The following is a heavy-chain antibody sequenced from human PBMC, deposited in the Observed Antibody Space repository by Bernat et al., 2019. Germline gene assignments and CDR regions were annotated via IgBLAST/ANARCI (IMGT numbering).Heavy chain of an antibody. V-gene: IGHV3-7*03. CDR2: IKQDGSEK. J-gene: IGHJ6*02. Sequence: EVQLVESGGGLVQPGGSLRLSCAASGFTFSSYWMSWVRQAPGKGLEWVANIKQDGSEKYYVDSVKGRFTISRDNAKNSLYLQMNGLRAEDTAVYYCARATIAVAGTPPYYYYGMDVWGQGTTVTVSS. CDR1: GFTFSSYW. CDR3: ARATIAVAGTPPYYYYGMDV. D-gene: IGHD6-19*01.